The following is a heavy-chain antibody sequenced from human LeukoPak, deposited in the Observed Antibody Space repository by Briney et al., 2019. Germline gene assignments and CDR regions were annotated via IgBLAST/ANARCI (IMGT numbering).Heavy chain of an antibody. CDR3: ARLRVDRVAYYYMDV. Sequence: SETLSLTCAVYGGSFSSYYWGWIRQPPGKGLEWIGSIYYSGSTYYNPSLKSRVTISVDTSKNQFSLKLSSVTAADTAVYYCARLRVDRVAYYYMDVWGKGTTVTISS. CDR2: IYYSGST. CDR1: GGSFSSYY. J-gene: IGHJ6*03. V-gene: IGHV4-39*01. D-gene: IGHD3-22*01.